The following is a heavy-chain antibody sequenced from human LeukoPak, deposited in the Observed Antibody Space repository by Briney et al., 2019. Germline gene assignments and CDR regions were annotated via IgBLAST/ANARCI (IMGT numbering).Heavy chain of an antibody. V-gene: IGHV3-30*03. CDR3: ARQKSTVLRY. J-gene: IGHJ6*02. D-gene: IGHD3-9*01. CDR1: GFTFSSHG. CDR2: ISYDENNK. Sequence: GGSLRLSCAASGFTFSSHGMHWVRQAPGKGLEWVAVISYDENNKYYADSVKGRFTISRDNSKNTLYLQMNSLRAEDTAVYYCARQKSTVLRYWGQGTTVTVSS.